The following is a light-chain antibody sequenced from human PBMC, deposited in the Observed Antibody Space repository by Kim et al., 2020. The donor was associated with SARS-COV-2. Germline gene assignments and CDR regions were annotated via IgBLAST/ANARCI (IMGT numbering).Light chain of an antibody. CDR2: SNN. CDR1: SSNIGSNN. CDR3: AVWDDSLKQGV. J-gene: IGLJ3*02. Sequence: QSVLTQPPSASGTPGQRVTISCSGSSSNIGSNNVVWYQQLPGAAPNLLIYSNNQRPSGTPDRFSGSRSGTSASLAISGLQSGDEADYYCAVWDDSLKQGVFGGGTHLTFL. V-gene: IGLV1-44*01.